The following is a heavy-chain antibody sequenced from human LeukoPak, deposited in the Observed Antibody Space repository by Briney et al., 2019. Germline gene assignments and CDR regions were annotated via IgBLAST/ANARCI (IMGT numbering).Heavy chain of an antibody. D-gene: IGHD4-17*01. J-gene: IGHJ6*02. CDR3: ARAYGVRHYYYGMDV. V-gene: IGHV3-66*01. CDR1: GFTVSSNY. Sequence: PGGSLRLSCAASGFTVSSNYMSWVRQAPGKGLEWVSVIYSGGSTYYADSVKGRFTISRDNSKNTLYLQMNSLRAEDTAVYYCARAYGVRHYYYGMDVWGQGTTVTVSS. CDR2: IYSGGST.